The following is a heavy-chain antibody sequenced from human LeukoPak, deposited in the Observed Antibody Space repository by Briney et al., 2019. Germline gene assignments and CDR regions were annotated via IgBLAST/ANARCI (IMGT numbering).Heavy chain of an antibody. Sequence: SETLSLTCTVSGGSISSYYWSWIRQPPGKGLEWIGYIYYSGSTNYNPSLKSRVTISVDTSKNQFSLKLSSVTAADTAVYYCAREHDILTGMGYWGQGTLVTVSS. CDR1: GGSISSYY. CDR2: IYYSGST. D-gene: IGHD3-9*01. J-gene: IGHJ4*02. V-gene: IGHV4-59*12. CDR3: AREHDILTGMGY.